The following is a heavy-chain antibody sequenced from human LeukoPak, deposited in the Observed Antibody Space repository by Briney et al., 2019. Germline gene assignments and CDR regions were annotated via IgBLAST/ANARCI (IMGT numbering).Heavy chain of an antibody. V-gene: IGHV3-23*01. Sequence: GGSLRLSCAASGFTFSSYAMSWVRQAPGKGLEWVSAISGSGGSTYYADSVKGWFTISRDNSKNTLYLQMNSLRAEDTAVYYCAKDIVGATLGDSWGQGTLVTVSS. CDR1: GFTFSSYA. CDR2: ISGSGGST. CDR3: AKDIVGATLGDS. D-gene: IGHD1-26*01. J-gene: IGHJ5*02.